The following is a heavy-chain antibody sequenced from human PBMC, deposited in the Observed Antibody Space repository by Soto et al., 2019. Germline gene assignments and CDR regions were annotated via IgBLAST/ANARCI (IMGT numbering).Heavy chain of an antibody. V-gene: IGHV3-15*01. CDR2: IKSKIDGGTT. Sequence: EVQLVESGGGLVKPGGSLRLSCAASGFTFSNAWMSWVRQAPGKGLEWVGRIKSKIDGGTTDYSAPVKGRFTISRDDSSDTLYLQMNGLKTEDTGVYCCTTNFYGAGPFDYWGQGPLVTVSS. J-gene: IGHJ4*02. CDR1: GFTFSNAW. D-gene: IGHD3-10*01. CDR3: TTNFYGAGPFDY.